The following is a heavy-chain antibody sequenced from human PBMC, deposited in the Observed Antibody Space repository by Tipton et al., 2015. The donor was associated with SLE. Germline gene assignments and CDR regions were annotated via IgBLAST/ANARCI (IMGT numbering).Heavy chain of an antibody. V-gene: IGHV3-48*03. CDR3: ARDPAVILWTLYYGMDV. CDR2: ITSSGSNI. J-gene: IGHJ6*02. CDR1: GFTFSSYH. Sequence: SLRLSCAASGFTFSSYHMNWVRQAPGKGLEWISYITSSGSNIYYADSVKGRFTISRDNGKNSLYLQMNSLRAEDTAVYYCARDPAVILWTLYYGMDVWGQGTTVTVSS. D-gene: IGHD2-2*02.